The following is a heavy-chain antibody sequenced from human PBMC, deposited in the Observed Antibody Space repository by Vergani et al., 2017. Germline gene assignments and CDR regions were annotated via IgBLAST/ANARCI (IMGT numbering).Heavy chain of an antibody. CDR2: IYPADSDT. J-gene: IGHJ4*02. CDR1: EYSFGNYW. V-gene: IGHV5-51*03. D-gene: IGHD5-12*01. Sequence: EVELVQSGPEMRKPGESLKISCKGSEYSFGNYWIGWVRQMPGKGLEWMGIIYPADSDTRYSPSFQGQVTISADKSISTAFLQWDSLKASDTAMYYCARLLGYSGFDFWGQGTLVIVSS. CDR3: ARLLGYSGFDF.